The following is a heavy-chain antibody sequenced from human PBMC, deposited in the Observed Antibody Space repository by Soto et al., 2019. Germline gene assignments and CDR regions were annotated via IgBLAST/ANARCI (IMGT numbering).Heavy chain of an antibody. V-gene: IGHV3-23*01. J-gene: IGHJ4*02. D-gene: IGHD5-18*01. Sequence: GGSLRLSCAASGFTFSSSAMSWVRQAPGKGLEWVSAISGSGGSTYYADSVKGRFTISRDNSKNTLYLQMDSLRAEDTAIYYCAGRGYTYGYDYWGQGTLVTVSS. CDR1: GFTFSSSA. CDR3: AGRGYTYGYDY. CDR2: ISGSGGST.